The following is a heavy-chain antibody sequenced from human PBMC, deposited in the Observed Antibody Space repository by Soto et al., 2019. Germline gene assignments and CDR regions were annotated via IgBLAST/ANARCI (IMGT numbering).Heavy chain of an antibody. CDR1: GFTFSSYW. J-gene: IGHJ5*02. D-gene: IGHD6-19*01. CDR2: IKQDGSEK. Sequence: EVQLVESGGGLVQPGGSLRLSCAASGFTFSSYWMSWVRQAPGKGLEWVANIKQDGSEKYYVDSVKGRFTISRDNAKNSLYLQMNSLRAEDTAVYYCVRDGSGNLYLNWFDPWGQGTLVTVSS. CDR3: VRDGSGNLYLNWFDP. V-gene: IGHV3-7*03.